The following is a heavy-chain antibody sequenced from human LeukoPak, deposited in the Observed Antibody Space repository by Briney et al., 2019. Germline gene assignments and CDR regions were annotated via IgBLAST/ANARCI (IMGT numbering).Heavy chain of an antibody. CDR3: AKRLYREELPGPFFDH. D-gene: IGHD1-7*01. J-gene: IGHJ4*02. V-gene: IGHV3-23*01. Sequence: GGSLTLSCAASGFTFDNYAMSWVRQVPGQGQEWVSAVSAGGITHYGDSLRGRFTVSRDNSRNTLYLEMDNLRVEDTAVYYCAKRLYREELPGPFFDHWGQGTLVTVSS. CDR1: GFTFDNYA. CDR2: VSAGGIT.